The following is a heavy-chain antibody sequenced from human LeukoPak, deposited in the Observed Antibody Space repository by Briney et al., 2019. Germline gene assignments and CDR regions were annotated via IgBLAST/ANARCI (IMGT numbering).Heavy chain of an antibody. Sequence: PSETLSLTCAVYGGSFSGYYWSWIRQPPGKGLEWIGEINHSGSTNYNPSLKTRVTISVDTSKNQFSQKLSSVTAADTAVYYCARGTAAAGYDYYYYYYMDVWGKGTTVTVSS. J-gene: IGHJ6*03. CDR1: GGSFSGYY. CDR3: ARGTAAAGYDYYYYYYMDV. D-gene: IGHD6-13*01. CDR2: INHSGST. V-gene: IGHV4-34*01.